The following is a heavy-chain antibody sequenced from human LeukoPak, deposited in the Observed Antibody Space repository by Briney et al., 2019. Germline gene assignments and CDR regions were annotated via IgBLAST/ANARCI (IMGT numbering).Heavy chain of an antibody. V-gene: IGHV1-69*04. CDR1: GGTFSSYA. CDR3: AAIVGATNAFDI. J-gene: IGHJ3*02. CDR2: IIPIFGIA. Sequence: SVKVSCKASGGTFSSYAISWVRQAPGQGLEWMGRIIPIFGIANYAQKFQGRVTIAADKSTSTAYMELSSLRSEDTAVYYCAAIVGATNAFDIWGQGTMVTVSS. D-gene: IGHD1-26*01.